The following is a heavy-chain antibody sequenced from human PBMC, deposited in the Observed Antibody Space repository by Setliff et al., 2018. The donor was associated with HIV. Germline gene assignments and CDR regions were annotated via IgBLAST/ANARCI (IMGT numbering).Heavy chain of an antibody. CDR1: GGSISSSNYY. J-gene: IGHJ3*02. D-gene: IGHD3-10*01. V-gene: IGHV4-39*01. CDR2: IYDTGST. CDR3: ARRNTMVRGIIIDPYDAFDM. Sequence: SETLSLTCTVSGGSISSSNYYWGWIRQPPGKGLQWIGSIYDTGSTYDNPSLKSRVTIPVDTSKNQFSLNLSSVTATDTAVYYCARRNTMVRGIIIDPYDAFDMWGEGTVVTVSS.